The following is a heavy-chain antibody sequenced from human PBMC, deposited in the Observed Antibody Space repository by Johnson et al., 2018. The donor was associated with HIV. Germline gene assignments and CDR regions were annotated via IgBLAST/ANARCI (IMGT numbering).Heavy chain of an antibody. D-gene: IGHD1-14*01. V-gene: IGHV3-33*01. Sequence: QMLLVESGGGVVQPGRSLRLSCAASGFTFSTYGMHWVRQAPGKGLEWVAVIWYDGSNRYYAASVKGRFTISRDNSKKPVSLQMNSLRVEDTAVYYCARDDRPDGFDIWGQGTMVTVSS. CDR2: IWYDGSNR. CDR3: ARDDRPDGFDI. J-gene: IGHJ3*02. CDR1: GFTFSTYG.